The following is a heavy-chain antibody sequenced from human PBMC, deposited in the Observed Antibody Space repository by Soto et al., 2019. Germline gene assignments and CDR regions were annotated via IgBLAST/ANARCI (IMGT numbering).Heavy chain of an antibody. Sequence: ETLSLTCTVSGGSISSYYWSWIRQPPGKGLEWIGYIYYSGSTNYNPSLKSRVTISVDTSKNQFSLKLSSVTAADTAVYYCARDTSSGWPDYWGQGTLVTVSS. J-gene: IGHJ4*02. CDR2: IYYSGST. D-gene: IGHD6-19*01. V-gene: IGHV4-59*01. CDR3: ARDTSSGWPDY. CDR1: GGSISSYY.